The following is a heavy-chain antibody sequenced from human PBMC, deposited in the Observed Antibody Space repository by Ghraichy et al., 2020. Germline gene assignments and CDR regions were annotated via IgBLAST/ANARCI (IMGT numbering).Heavy chain of an antibody. CDR3: ARDKETTFDS. D-gene: IGHD4-11*01. CDR2: IYYTGSA. V-gene: IGHV4-59*01. Sequence: ETLSLTCAVSGGSISDSYWSWIRQTPGKGLEWIGHIYYTGSANYNPSLRSRVTISVDTSKKLFSLSLKSVTAADTAVYYCARDKETTFDSWAREPWSPSPQ. J-gene: IGHJ4*02. CDR1: GGSISDSY.